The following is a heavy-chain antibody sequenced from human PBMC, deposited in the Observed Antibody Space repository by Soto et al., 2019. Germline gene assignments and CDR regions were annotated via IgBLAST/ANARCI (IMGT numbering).Heavy chain of an antibody. Sequence: EVQLQESGGGLIQPGGSLRLSCAASGFTFSSYAMNWVRQAPGKGLEWVSAISGSGSSTYYADSVKGRFTISRDNSENTLYLQMNSLRAEDTAIYYCAKETCCGRYLCYFDYWGQGTLVTVSS. CDR2: ISGSGSST. CDR3: AKETCCGRYLCYFDY. D-gene: IGHD2-21*01. CDR1: GFTFSSYA. J-gene: IGHJ4*02. V-gene: IGHV3-23*01.